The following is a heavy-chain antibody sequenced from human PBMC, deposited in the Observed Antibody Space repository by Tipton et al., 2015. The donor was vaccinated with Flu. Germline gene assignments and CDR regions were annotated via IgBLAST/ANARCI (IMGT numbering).Heavy chain of an antibody. CDR2: IYYSGST. CDR3: ARQVTYYYGSGSYYSYYYGMDV. J-gene: IGHJ6*02. Sequence: TLSLTCTVSGGSISSYYWSWIRQPPGKGLEWIGDIYYSGSTNYNPSFKSRVTISVDTSKNQFSLKLGSVTAADTAVYYCARQVTYYYGSGSYYSYYYGMDVWCQGTTVTVSS. V-gene: IGHV4-59*08. CDR1: GGSISSYY. D-gene: IGHD3-10*01.